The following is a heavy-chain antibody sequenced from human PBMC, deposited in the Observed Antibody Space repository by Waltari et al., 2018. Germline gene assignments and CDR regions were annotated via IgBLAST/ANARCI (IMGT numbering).Heavy chain of an antibody. CDR1: GFPFSTYP. CDR3: AKDEGARLAPTFGMDA. Sequence: ERQLLESGGALVQPGGSLRLSCAASGFPFSTYPLTWVRQAPGQGLEWVAVITASGLMDYGDSVKGRFIISRDNSKNTLYLEMYRLRVEDTARYYCAKDEGARLAPTFGMDAWGQGTTVFVS. D-gene: IGHD6-6*01. J-gene: IGHJ6*02. CDR2: ITASGLM. V-gene: IGHV3-23*01.